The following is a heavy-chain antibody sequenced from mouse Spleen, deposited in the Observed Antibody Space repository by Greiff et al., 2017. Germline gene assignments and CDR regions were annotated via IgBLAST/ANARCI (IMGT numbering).Heavy chain of an antibody. J-gene: IGHJ2*01. D-gene: IGHD1-1*01. Sequence: VQLQQPGAELVKPGASVKVSCTASGYTFTSYWMHWVKQRPGQGLEWIGRIHPSDSATNYNPKFTGKATLTVDKSSSTAYMQLSSLTSEDSAVYYCAIEGSTTVVAPYYYFDYWGQGTTLTVSS. CDR1: GYTFTSYW. V-gene: IGHV1-74*01. CDR3: AIEGSTTVVAPYYYFDY. CDR2: IHPSDSAT.